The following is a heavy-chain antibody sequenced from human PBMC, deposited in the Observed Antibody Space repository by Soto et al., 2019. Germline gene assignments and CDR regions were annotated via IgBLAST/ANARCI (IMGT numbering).Heavy chain of an antibody. Sequence: SETLSLTCTVSGGSISSYYWSWIRQPPGKGLEWIGYIYYSGSTNYSPSLKSRVTISVDTSKNQFSLELSSVTAADTAVYYCARGTTKGYYYYYGMDVWGQGTTVTVSS. CDR1: GGSISSYY. CDR2: IYYSGST. D-gene: IGHD1-1*01. CDR3: ARGTTKGYYYYYGMDV. V-gene: IGHV4-59*01. J-gene: IGHJ6*02.